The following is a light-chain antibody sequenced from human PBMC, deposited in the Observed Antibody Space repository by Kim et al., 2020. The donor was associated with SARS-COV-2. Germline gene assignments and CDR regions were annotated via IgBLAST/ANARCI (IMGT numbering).Light chain of an antibody. Sequence: GQSVTISCTGTSSDVGAYNYVTWYQQYPGKAPKLTIYEVSKRPSGVPDRFSGSKSGDTASLTVSGLQAEDEADYYCSSYAGSTNWVFGGGTQLTVL. CDR2: EVS. J-gene: IGLJ3*02. CDR3: SSYAGSTNWV. V-gene: IGLV2-8*01. CDR1: SSDVGAYNY.